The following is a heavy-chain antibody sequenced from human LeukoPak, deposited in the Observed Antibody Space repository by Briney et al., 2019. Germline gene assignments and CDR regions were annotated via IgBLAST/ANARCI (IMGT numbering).Heavy chain of an antibody. V-gene: IGHV4-30-4*07. CDR2: IYYSGSA. J-gene: IGHJ4*02. CDR1: GDSISSGSYS. Sequence: SETLSLTCAISGDSISSGSYSWSWIRQPPGKGLEWIGYIYYSGSAYYNPSLKSPVTISVDTSKNQFSLKLSSVTAADTAVYYCASGRSGSYPYWGQGALVTVSS. D-gene: IGHD3-10*01. CDR3: ASGRSGSYPY.